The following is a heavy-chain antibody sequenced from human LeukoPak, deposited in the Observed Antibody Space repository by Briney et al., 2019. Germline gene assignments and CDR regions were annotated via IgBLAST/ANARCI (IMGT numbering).Heavy chain of an antibody. CDR1: GFTFSSYS. D-gene: IGHD5-24*01. CDR3: ARSRDGYNFVY. V-gene: IGHV3-21*01. J-gene: IGHJ4*02. Sequence: GGSLRLSCAASGFTFSSYSMNWVRQAPGKGLEWVSSISSSRSYIYYADSVKGRFTISRDNAKNSLYLQMNSLRAEDTAVYYCARSRDGYNFVYWGQGTLVTVSS. CDR2: ISSSRSYI.